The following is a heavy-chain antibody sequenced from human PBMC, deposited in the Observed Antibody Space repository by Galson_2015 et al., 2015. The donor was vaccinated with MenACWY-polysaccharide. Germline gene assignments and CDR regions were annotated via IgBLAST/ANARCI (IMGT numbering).Heavy chain of an antibody. CDR3: ARTPSGAYYIAFDI. D-gene: IGHD1-26*01. CDR1: GFTFSTEA. J-gene: IGHJ3*02. CDR2: ISGSGGST. Sequence: SLRLSCAASGFTFSTEAMNWVHQAPGKGLEWVSLISGSGGSTYYGNSVRGRFTISRDNSKNTLYLQMNSLRADDTAVYYCARTPSGAYYIAFDIWGQGTRVTVSS. V-gene: IGHV3-23*01.